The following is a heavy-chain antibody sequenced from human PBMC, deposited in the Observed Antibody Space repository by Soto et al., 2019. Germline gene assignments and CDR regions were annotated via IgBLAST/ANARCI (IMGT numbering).Heavy chain of an antibody. Sequence: QVQLQESGPGLVRPSETLSLTCTVSGGSISRYFWSWIRQSPGKGLEWIGYIFYTGSTTYNPSLKSRVTISIDTSKNQFSLKLSSLTAADTAVYYCAHFSDLEWFDPWGQGTLSPSPQ. D-gene: IGHD2-21*01. CDR1: GGSISRYF. CDR2: IFYTGST. J-gene: IGHJ5*02. V-gene: IGHV4-59*01. CDR3: AHFSDLEWFDP.